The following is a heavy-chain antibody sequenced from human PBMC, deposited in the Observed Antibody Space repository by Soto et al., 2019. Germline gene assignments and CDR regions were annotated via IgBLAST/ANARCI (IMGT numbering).Heavy chain of an antibody. CDR3: AADATAWQQMVPSDY. CDR1: GFTFTSSA. Sequence: QMQLEQSGPGVKKPGTSVKVSCKASGFTFTSSAFQWVRQARGQRLEWIGWIAVGSGYTNYAQRFQDRVTLTKDMSTATTYMELSRLTSEDTAIYYCAADATAWQQMVPSDYWGQGTLVTVYS. J-gene: IGHJ4*02. CDR2: IAVGSGYT. D-gene: IGHD2-8*01. V-gene: IGHV1-58*01.